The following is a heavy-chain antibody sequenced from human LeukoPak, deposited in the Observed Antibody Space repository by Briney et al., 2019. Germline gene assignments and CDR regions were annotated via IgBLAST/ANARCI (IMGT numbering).Heavy chain of an antibody. CDR2: ISSSSSTI. Sequence: PGGSLRLSCAASGFTFSSYSTNWVRQAPGKGLEWVSYISSSSSTIYYADSVKGRFTISRDNAKNSLYLQMNSLRAEDTAVYYCARGESATVTTRNWFDPWGQGTLVTVSS. CDR1: GFTFSSYS. D-gene: IGHD4-17*01. CDR3: ARGESATVTTRNWFDP. J-gene: IGHJ5*02. V-gene: IGHV3-48*04.